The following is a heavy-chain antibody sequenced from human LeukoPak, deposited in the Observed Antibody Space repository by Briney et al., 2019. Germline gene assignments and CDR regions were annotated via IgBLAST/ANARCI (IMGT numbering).Heavy chain of an antibody. D-gene: IGHD4-17*01. J-gene: IGHJ4*02. CDR3: ARERARYGDFAY. V-gene: IGHV4-61*08. CDR2: IYYSGST. CDR1: GGSISSGDYY. Sequence: ASETLSLTCTVSGGSISSGDYYWSWIRQPPGKGLEWIGYIYYSGSTNYNPSLESRVTISVDTSKNQFSLKLSSVTAADTAVYYCARERARYGDFAYWGQGTLVTVSS.